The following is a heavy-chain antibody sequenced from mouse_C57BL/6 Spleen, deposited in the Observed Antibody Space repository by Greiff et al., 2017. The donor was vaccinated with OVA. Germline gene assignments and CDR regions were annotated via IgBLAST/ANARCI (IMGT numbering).Heavy chain of an antibody. J-gene: IGHJ3*01. V-gene: IGHV5-4*01. CDR3: AREGLTGTKAWFAY. D-gene: IGHD4-1*01. CDR2: ISDGGSYT. CDR1: GFTFSSHA. Sequence: DVKLVESGGGLVKPGGSLKLSCAASGFTFSSHAMSWVRQTPEKRLEWVATISDGGSYTYYPDNVKGRFTISRDNAKNNLYLQMSHLKSEDTAMYYCAREGLTGTKAWFAYWGQGTLVTVSA.